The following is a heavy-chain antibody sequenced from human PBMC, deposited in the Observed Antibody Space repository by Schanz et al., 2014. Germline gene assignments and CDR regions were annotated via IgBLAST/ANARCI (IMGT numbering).Heavy chain of an antibody. D-gene: IGHD2-8*02. Sequence: QVQLVESGGGVVQPGRSLRLSCAASGFTFSSYALHWVRQAPGKGLEWVAFVPFDGSQKFYADSVKGRFTISRDNSKNTLYVEMNSLRVEDTAVYYCAKTLFPGGTQTFGNWGRGTLVTVSS. CDR1: GFTFSSYA. CDR2: VPFDGSQK. J-gene: IGHJ4*02. V-gene: IGHV3-30*18. CDR3: AKTLFPGGTQTFGN.